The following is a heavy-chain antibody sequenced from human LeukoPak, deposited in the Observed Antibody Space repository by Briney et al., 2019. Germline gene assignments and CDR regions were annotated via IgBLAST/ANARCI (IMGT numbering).Heavy chain of an antibody. V-gene: IGHV1-2*02. D-gene: IGHD2-2*01. J-gene: IGHJ6*02. CDR1: GYTFTGYY. CDR3: ARDQNYCSSTSCFYYYYYGMDV. Sequence: ASVKVSCKASGYTFTGYYMHWVRQAPGQGLEWIGWINPNSGGTNYAQKFQGRVTMTRDTSISTAYMELSRLRSDDTAVYYCARDQNYCSSTSCFYYYYYGMDVWGQGTTVTVSS. CDR2: INPNSGGT.